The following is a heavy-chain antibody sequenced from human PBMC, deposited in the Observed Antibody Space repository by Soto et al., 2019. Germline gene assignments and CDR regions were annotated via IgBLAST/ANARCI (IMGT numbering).Heavy chain of an antibody. CDR1: GYTFTSYG. D-gene: IGHD4-17*01. CDR2: ISAYNGNT. J-gene: IGHJ4*02. V-gene: IGHV1-18*01. Sequence: ASVKVSCKASGYTFTSYGISWVRQAPGQGLEWMGWISAYNGNTNYAQKLQGRVTISVDTSKNQFSLRLTSVTAADTAVYYCATHPPYGPLDHWGQGTLVTVSS. CDR3: ATHPPYGPLDH.